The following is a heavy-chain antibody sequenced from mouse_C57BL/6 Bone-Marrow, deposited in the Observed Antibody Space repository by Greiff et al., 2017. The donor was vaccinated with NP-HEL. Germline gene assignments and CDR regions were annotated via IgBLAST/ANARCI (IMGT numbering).Heavy chain of an antibody. CDR1: GFTFSSYG. CDR3: VRRFRGYYARDY. Sequence: EVMLVESGGDLVKPGGSLKLSCAASGFTFSSYGMSWVRQTPDKRLEWVATISSGGSYTYYPDSVKGRFTISRDNAKNTLYLQMSSLKSEDTAMYYCVRRFRGYYARDYGGQGTSVTVSA. CDR2: ISSGGSYT. J-gene: IGHJ4*01. D-gene: IGHD3-3*01. V-gene: IGHV5-6*02.